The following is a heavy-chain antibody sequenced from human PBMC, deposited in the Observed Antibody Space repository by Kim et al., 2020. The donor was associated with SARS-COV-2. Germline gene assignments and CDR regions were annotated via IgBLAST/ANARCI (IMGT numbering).Heavy chain of an antibody. J-gene: IGHJ5*02. D-gene: IGHD6-13*01. CDR3: ARDSSSWYSGKNWFDP. CDR1: GGSVSSGSYY. CDR2: IYYSGST. Sequence: SETLSLTCTVSGGSVSSGSYYWSWIRQPPGKGLEWIGYIYYSGSTNYNPSLKSRVTISVDTSKNQFSLKLSSVTAADTAVYYCARDSSSWYSGKNWFDPWGQGTLVTVSS. V-gene: IGHV4-61*01.